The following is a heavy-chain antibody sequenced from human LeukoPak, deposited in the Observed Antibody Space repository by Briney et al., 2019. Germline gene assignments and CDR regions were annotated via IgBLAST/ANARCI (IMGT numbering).Heavy chain of an antibody. CDR2: IIPIFGTA. V-gene: IGHV1-69*01. CDR1: GGTFSSYA. CDR3: AMEFYEASRTPY. D-gene: IGHD2/OR15-2a*01. J-gene: IGHJ4*02. Sequence: ASVKVSCKASGGTFSSYAISWVRQAPGQGLEWMGGIIPIFGTANYAQKFQGRVTITVDESTSTAYMELSSLRSEDTAVYYCAMEFYEASRTPYWGQGTLVTVSS.